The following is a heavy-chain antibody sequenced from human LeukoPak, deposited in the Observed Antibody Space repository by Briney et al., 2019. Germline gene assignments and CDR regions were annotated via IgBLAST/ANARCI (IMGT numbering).Heavy chain of an antibody. J-gene: IGHJ4*02. D-gene: IGHD7-27*01. CDR1: GFTFSNAY. CDR2: IPYDGSNK. CDR3: ARDSGVFDY. Sequence: GGSLRLSCAASGFTFSNAYMNWVRQAPGKGLEWVAVIPYDGSNKYYADSVKGRFTISRDNSKNTLYLQMNSLRAEDTAVYYCARDSGVFDYWGQGTLVTVSS. V-gene: IGHV3-30-3*01.